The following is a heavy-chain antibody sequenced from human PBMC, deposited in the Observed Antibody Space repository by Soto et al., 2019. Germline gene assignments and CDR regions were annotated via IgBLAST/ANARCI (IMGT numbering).Heavy chain of an antibody. CDR3: AREMGYCTNGACFDYGMDV. CDR1: GYTFASYG. J-gene: IGHJ6*02. V-gene: IGHV1-18*04. CDR2: ISAYNGNT. D-gene: IGHD2-8*01. Sequence: GASVKVSCKASGYTFASYGISWVRQAPGQGLEWMGWISAYNGNTNYAQKLQGRVTMTTDTSTSTAYMELRSLRSDDTAVYYCAREMGYCTNGACFDYGMDVWGQGTTVTVSS.